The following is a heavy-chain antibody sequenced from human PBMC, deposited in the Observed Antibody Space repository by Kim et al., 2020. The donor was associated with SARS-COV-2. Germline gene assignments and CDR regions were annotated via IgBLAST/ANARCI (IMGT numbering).Heavy chain of an antibody. Sequence: GGSLRLSCAASGFTFSSYGMHWVRQALGKGLAWVAVIWYDGSNKYYADSVKGRFTISRDNSKNTLYLQMNSLRAEDTAVYYCARAGETPPYSSGWLVTAMGANYYYGMDVWAQGTTVTVSS. V-gene: IGHV3-33*01. CDR2: IWYDGSNK. CDR3: ARAGETPPYSSGWLVTAMGANYYYGMDV. J-gene: IGHJ6*02. D-gene: IGHD6-19*01. CDR1: GFTFSSYG.